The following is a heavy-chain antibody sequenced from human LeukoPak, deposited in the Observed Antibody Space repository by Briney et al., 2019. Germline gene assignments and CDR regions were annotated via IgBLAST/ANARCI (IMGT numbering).Heavy chain of an antibody. CDR2: IKQDGSEK. Sequence: GGSLRLSCAASGFTFSSYWMSWVRHAPGKGLEWVADIKQDGSEKYYVDSVKGRFTISRDNAKNSLYLQMNSLRAEDTAVYYCARYPYYDFWSGPRMDVWGQGTTVTVSS. V-gene: IGHV3-7*01. CDR1: GFTFSSYW. J-gene: IGHJ6*02. D-gene: IGHD3-3*01. CDR3: ARYPYYDFWSGPRMDV.